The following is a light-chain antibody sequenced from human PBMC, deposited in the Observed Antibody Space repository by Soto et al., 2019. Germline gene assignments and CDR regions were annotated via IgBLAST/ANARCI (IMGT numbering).Light chain of an antibody. Sequence: DIQMTQSPSSLSASVGDRVTITCRASQSISSYLNWYQEKPGKAPKLLIYGASTLQSGVPSRFSGSGSGTDFTLTISSLHPEDFATYYCQQSYNTPRTFGQGTKVEIK. CDR2: GAS. V-gene: IGKV1-39*01. J-gene: IGKJ1*01. CDR3: QQSYNTPRT. CDR1: QSISSY.